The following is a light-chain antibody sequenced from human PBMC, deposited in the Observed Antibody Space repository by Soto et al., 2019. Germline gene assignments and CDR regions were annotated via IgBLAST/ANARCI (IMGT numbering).Light chain of an antibody. V-gene: IGLV1-44*01. J-gene: IGLJ1*01. CDR3: AAWDDSLNAPYV. CDR2: SNN. CDR1: SSNIGSNT. Sequence: QSVLTQPPSASGTPGQRVTISCSGSSSNIGSNTVNWYQQLPGTAPKLLIYSNNPRPSGVPDRFSGSKSGTSASLAISGLQSEDEADYYCAAWDDSLNAPYVFGTGTKVTVL.